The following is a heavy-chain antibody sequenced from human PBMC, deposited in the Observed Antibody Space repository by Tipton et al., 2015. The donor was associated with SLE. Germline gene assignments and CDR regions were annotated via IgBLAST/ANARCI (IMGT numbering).Heavy chain of an antibody. J-gene: IGHJ4*02. V-gene: IGHV1-2*06. D-gene: IGHD2-21*01. CDR2: INPNSGGT. CDR3: AREEASCGGDCYPDH. CDR1: GYTFTAYY. Sequence: QLVQSGAEVKKPGASVTVSCKASGYTFTAYYIHWVRQAPGEGLEWMGRINPNSGGTNFAQQFQGRVTMTRDTSINTVYMEVSSLTSAGTALYYCAREEASCGGDCYPDHWGQGTLVTVSS.